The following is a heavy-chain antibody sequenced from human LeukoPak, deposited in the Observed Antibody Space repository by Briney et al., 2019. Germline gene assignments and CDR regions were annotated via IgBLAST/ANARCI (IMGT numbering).Heavy chain of an antibody. Sequence: PGGSLRLSCAASGFTFSSYAMSWVRQAPGKGLEWVSAISGSGGSTYYADSVKGRFTISRDNSKNTLYLQMNSLRAEDTAVYYCAEDRGYSGYEEYYFDYWGQGTLVTVSS. V-gene: IGHV3-23*01. J-gene: IGHJ4*02. CDR2: ISGSGGST. D-gene: IGHD5-12*01. CDR3: AEDRGYSGYEEYYFDY. CDR1: GFTFSSYA.